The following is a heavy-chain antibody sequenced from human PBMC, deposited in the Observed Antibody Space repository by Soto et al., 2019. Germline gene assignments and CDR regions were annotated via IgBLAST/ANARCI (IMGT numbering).Heavy chain of an antibody. J-gene: IGHJ5*01. CDR3: ARELNLAARPDWFDS. D-gene: IGHD6-6*01. V-gene: IGHV4-4*07. CDR1: GGSISSYY. Sequence: SETLSLTCTVSGGSISSYYWSWIRQPAGKGLEWIGRVYASGSTNYNPSLKSRVTMSVDTSKNQFSLKLSSVTAADTAFYYCARELNLAARPDWFDSWGQGTQATVSS. CDR2: VYASGST.